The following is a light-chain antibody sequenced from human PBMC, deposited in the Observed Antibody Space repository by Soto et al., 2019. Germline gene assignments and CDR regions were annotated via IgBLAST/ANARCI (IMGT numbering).Light chain of an antibody. CDR1: PSVSSSY. V-gene: IGKV3-20*01. J-gene: IGKJ2*01. CDR3: HQYGSLPYT. CDR2: GAS. Sequence: EIVLTQSPGTLSLSPGERATLSCRASPSVSSSYLAWYQQKPGQAPRLLIYGASSRATGIPDRFSGSGSGTDFTLTISRLEPEDFAVYYCHQYGSLPYTFGQGTKLEIK.